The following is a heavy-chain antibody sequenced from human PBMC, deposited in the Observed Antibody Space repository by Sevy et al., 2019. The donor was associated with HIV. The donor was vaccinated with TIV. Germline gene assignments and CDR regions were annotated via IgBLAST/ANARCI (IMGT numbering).Heavy chain of an antibody. CDR3: ARDRAGIAVAGDYDAFDI. CDR1: GYTFTSYG. D-gene: IGHD6-19*01. V-gene: IGHV1-18*04. CDR2: ISAYNGNT. Sequence: ASVKVSCKASGYTFTSYGISWVRQAPGQGLEWMGWISAYNGNTNYAQKLQGRVTMTTDTSTSTAYMELSSLRSDDTAVYYCARDRAGIAVAGDYDAFDIWGQGTMVTVSS. J-gene: IGHJ3*02.